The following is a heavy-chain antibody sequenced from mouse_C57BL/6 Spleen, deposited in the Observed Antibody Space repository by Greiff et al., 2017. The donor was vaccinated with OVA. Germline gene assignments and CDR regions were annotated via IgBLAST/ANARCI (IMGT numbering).Heavy chain of an antibody. CDR2: IDPSDSYT. CDR1: GYTFTSYW. Sequence: QVQLQQPGAELVKPGASVKLSCKASGYTFTSYWMQWVKQRPGQGLEWIGEIDPSDSYTNYNQKFKGKATLTVDTSSSTAYMQLSSLTSEDSAVYYSARRTMVTRGRYFDDWGQGTTLTVSS. J-gene: IGHJ2*01. D-gene: IGHD2-1*01. CDR3: ARRTMVTRGRYFDD. V-gene: IGHV1-50*01.